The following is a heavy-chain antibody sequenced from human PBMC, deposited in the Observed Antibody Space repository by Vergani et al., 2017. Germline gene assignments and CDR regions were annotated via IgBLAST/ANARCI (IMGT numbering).Heavy chain of an antibody. J-gene: IGHJ4*02. CDR2: INHSGST. D-gene: IGHD5-24*01. V-gene: IGHV4-34*01. Sequence: QVQLQQWGAGLLKPSETLSLTCAVYGGSFSGYYWSWIRQPPGKGLEWIGEINHSGSTNYNPSLKSRVTISVDTSKNQFSLKLSSVTAADTAVYYCARVLDGYNYDYWGQGTLVTVSS. CDR3: ARVLDGYNYDY. CDR1: GGSFSGYY.